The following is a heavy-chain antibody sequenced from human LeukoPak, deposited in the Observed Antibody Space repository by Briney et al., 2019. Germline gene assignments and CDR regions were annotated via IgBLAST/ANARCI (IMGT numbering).Heavy chain of an antibody. V-gene: IGHV4-59*01. Sequence: SETLSLTCTVSGGSISSYYWSWIRQPPGKGLEWIGYIYYSGSINYNPSLKSRVTISVDTSKNQFSLKLSSVTAVDTAVYYCARVPLDYDFWSGYVTWFDPWGQGTLVTVSS. J-gene: IGHJ5*02. D-gene: IGHD3-3*01. CDR3: ARVPLDYDFWSGYVTWFDP. CDR2: IYYSGSI. CDR1: GGSISSYY.